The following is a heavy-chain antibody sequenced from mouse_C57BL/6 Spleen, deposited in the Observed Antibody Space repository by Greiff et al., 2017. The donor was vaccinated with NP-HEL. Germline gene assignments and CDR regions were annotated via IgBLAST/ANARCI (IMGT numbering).Heavy chain of an antibody. CDR1: GYAFSSSW. CDR2: IYPGDGDT. Sequence: VQLQQSGPELVKPGASVKISCKASGYAFSSSWMNWVKQRPGKGLEWIGRIYPGDGDTNYNGKFKGKATLTADKSSSTAYMQLSSLTSEDSAVYFCARPDGYYVGWIAYWGQGTLVTVSA. V-gene: IGHV1-82*01. J-gene: IGHJ3*01. D-gene: IGHD2-3*01. CDR3: ARPDGYYVGWIAY.